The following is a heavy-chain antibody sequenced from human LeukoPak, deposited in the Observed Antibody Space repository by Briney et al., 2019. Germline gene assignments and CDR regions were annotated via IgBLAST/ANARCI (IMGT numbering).Heavy chain of an antibody. J-gene: IGHJ3*02. CDR3: VKDIRTVAVPSASMLAFHI. D-gene: IGHD2-2*01. CDR2: ISWNSVSI. V-gene: IGHV3-9*01. CDR1: GFTFDDYA. Sequence: PGGSLRLSCAASGFTFDDYAMHWVRQAPGKGLEWVSGISWNSVSIVYVDSVKGRFTISRDNAKNSLYLQMNSLRAGDTALYYCVKDIRTVAVPSASMLAFHIWGQGTMVTVSS.